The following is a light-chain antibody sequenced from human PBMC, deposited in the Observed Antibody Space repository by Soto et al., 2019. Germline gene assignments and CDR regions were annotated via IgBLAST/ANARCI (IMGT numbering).Light chain of an antibody. V-gene: IGKV1-39*01. J-gene: IGKJ4*01. Sequence: DIRTTQYPSSLSASVGDRVTITCRASQNIKTYLNWYQHKLGEAPKLLIYDASNLQGGVPSRFSGSGSGTDFTLTISSLQPEDFATYYCQQSYSTPLTFGGGTKVEIK. CDR3: QQSYSTPLT. CDR1: QNIKTY. CDR2: DAS.